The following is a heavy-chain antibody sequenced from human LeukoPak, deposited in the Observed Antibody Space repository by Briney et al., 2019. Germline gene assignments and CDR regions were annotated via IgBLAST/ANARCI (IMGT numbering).Heavy chain of an antibody. CDR3: ACLTTADAFDI. CDR1: GDSISTSSYY. Sequence: SETLSLTCSVSGDSISTSSYYWGWIRQPPGKGLEWIGTIYYSGSTYYNPSLKSRVTISVDTSKIQFSLKLSSVTAADTAVYYCACLTTADAFDIWGQGTMVTVSS. D-gene: IGHD3-22*01. CDR2: IYYSGST. V-gene: IGHV4-39*07. J-gene: IGHJ3*02.